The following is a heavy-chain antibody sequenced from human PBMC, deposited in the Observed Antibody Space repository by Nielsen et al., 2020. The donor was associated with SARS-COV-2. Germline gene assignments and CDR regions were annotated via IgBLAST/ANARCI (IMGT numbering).Heavy chain of an antibody. Sequence: SVKVSCKASGGTFSNYDVTWVRQAPGQGLEWMGGIIPIFGTTNYAQNFQGRVTITADESTSTAYMELSSLRSDDTAVYYCTAFPIARPNRFDPWGQGTLVTVSS. CDR1: GGTFSNYD. V-gene: IGHV1-69*13. CDR2: IIPIFGTT. D-gene: IGHD2/OR15-2a*01. J-gene: IGHJ5*02. CDR3: TAFPIARPNRFDP.